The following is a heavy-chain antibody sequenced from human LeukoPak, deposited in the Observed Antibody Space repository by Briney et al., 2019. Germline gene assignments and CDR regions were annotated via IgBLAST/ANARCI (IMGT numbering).Heavy chain of an antibody. Sequence: GGSLRLSCTASGFTFGDYAMSWFRQAPGKGLEWVGFIRSKAYGGTTEYAASVKGRFTISRDDSKSIAYLQMNSLKTEDTAVYYCTRATVVTFYYYYGMDVWGQGTTVTVSS. D-gene: IGHD4-23*01. J-gene: IGHJ6*02. CDR1: GFTFGDYA. CDR3: TRATVVTFYYYYGMDV. CDR2: IRSKAYGGTT. V-gene: IGHV3-49*03.